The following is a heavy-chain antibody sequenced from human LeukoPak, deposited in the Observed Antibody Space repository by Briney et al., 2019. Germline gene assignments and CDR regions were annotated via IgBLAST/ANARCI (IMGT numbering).Heavy chain of an antibody. CDR3: ARDLGSGSYYLHDY. CDR2: ISAYNGNT. V-gene: IGHV1-18*01. J-gene: IGHJ4*02. CDR1: GGTFSSYA. D-gene: IGHD3-10*01. Sequence: ASVKVSCKASGGTFSSYAISWVRQAPGQGFEWMGWISAYNGNTNYAQKLQGRVTMTTDTSTSTAYMELRSLRSDDTAVYYCARDLGSGSYYLHDYWGQGTLVTVSS.